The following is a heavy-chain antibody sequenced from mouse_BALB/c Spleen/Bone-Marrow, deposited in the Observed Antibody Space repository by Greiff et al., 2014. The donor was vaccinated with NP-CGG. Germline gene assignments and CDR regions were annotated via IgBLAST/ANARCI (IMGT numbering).Heavy chain of an antibody. CDR2: IDSANGDT. V-gene: IGHV14-3*02. Sequence: SGSELVKPGASVKLSCAASGFNIKDTYMHWVKQRPEQGLEWIGRIDSANGDTKYDPKFQGKATITADTSSNTAYLQLSSLTSEDTAVYYCTRPSFYYGSSYWYFDVWSAGTTVTASS. CDR3: TRPSFYYGSSYWYFDV. D-gene: IGHD1-1*01. CDR1: GFNIKDTY. J-gene: IGHJ1*01.